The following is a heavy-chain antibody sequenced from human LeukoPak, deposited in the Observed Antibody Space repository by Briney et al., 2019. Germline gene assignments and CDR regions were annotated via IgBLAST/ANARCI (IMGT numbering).Heavy chain of an antibody. CDR2: IYYSGST. J-gene: IGHJ4*01. CDR1: GGSISSYY. CDR3: ARRNGWGYYFDY. Sequence: SETLSLTCTVSGGSISSYYWSWIRQPPGKGLEWIGYIYYSGSTNYNPSLKSRVTISVDTSKNQFSLKLSSVTAADTAVYYCARRNGWGYYFDYWGHGTLVTVS. D-gene: IGHD6-19*01. V-gene: IGHV4-59*08.